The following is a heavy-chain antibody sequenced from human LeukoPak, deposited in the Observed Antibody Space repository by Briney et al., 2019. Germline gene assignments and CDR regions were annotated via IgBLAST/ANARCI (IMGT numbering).Heavy chain of an antibody. J-gene: IGHJ4*02. Sequence: TGGSLRLSCAASGFTFSSYAMHWIRQAPGKGLEWVSYISNSGGTIYYTDSVKGRFTISRDNAKNSLYLQMNSLRAEDTAVYYCARRYSNSFDYWGQGTLVTVSS. CDR1: GFTFSSYA. V-gene: IGHV3-48*04. CDR2: ISNSGGTI. D-gene: IGHD4-11*01. CDR3: ARRYSNSFDY.